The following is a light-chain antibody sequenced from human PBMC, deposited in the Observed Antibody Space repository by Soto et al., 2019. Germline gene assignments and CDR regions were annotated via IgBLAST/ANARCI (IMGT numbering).Light chain of an antibody. J-gene: IGLJ2*01. CDR3: TSWTTSTTMI. V-gene: IGLV2-14*03. CDR1: SSDIGAYNF. Sequence: QSALTQPASVSGSPGQSITISCTGTSSDIGAYNFVSWYQQHPGKAPKLMLYDVNIRPSGVSNRFSGSKSGNTASLTISGLQAEDEADYYCTSWTTSTTMIFRGVTKVTVL. CDR2: DVN.